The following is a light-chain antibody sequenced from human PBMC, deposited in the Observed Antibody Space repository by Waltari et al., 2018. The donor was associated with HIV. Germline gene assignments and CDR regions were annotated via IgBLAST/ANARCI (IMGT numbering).Light chain of an antibody. CDR1: ALSKHY. CDR3: QSADDSGSLVV. Sequence: SYELKQPPSVSVSPGQTARITCPGHALSKHYVYWYQQKPGLAPILVIFKDSERPSEIPERFSGSSSGTTVTLTVTGVQAQDEADYFCQSADDSGSLVVFGGGTKLIVL. CDR2: KDS. V-gene: IGLV3-25*03. J-gene: IGLJ2*01.